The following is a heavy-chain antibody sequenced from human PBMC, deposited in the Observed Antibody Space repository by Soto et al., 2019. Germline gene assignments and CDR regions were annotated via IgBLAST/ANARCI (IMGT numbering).Heavy chain of an antibody. CDR2: MNHDGSKT. J-gene: IGHJ4*02. Sequence: LRLSYGASGFTCSSHWMHRVRQTQGKGLMWVSRMNHDGSKTTYAESVRGRFTVSRDNAKNSVYLQMNSLTAEDTAVYYCARDFSYPRFDHWGQGALVTVSS. CDR3: ARDFSYPRFDH. V-gene: IGHV3-74*03. CDR1: GFTCSSHW. D-gene: IGHD3-16*02.